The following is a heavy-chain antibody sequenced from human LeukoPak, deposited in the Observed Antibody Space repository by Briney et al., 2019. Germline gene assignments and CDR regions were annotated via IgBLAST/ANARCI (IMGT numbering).Heavy chain of an antibody. D-gene: IGHD1-1*01. CDR3: ARHSGYNWKDPDPFDF. Sequence: KSGESLKISCQGSGYNFASYWIGWVRQKPGEGLGWMGIIYPGDSDVKYSPSFEGQVTISADKSINTARLRWGSLRASDSAIYYCARHSGYNWKDPDPFDFWGQGTLVTVSS. J-gene: IGHJ4*02. V-gene: IGHV5-51*01. CDR2: IYPGDSDV. CDR1: GYNFASYW.